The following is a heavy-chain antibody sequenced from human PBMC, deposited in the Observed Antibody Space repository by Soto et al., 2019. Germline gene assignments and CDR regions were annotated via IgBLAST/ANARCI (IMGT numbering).Heavy chain of an antibody. CDR2: ISSSSSYI. CDR3: ARDAGDYGDYFDY. CDR1: GFTFSSYS. Sequence: EVQLVESGGGLVKPGGSLRLSCAASGFTFSSYSMNWVRQAPGKGLEWVSSISSSSSYIYYADSVKGRFTISRDNAKNSLYLQMNSLRAEDTAVYYCARDAGDYGDYFDYWRQGTLVTVSS. V-gene: IGHV3-21*01. J-gene: IGHJ4*02. D-gene: IGHD4-17*01.